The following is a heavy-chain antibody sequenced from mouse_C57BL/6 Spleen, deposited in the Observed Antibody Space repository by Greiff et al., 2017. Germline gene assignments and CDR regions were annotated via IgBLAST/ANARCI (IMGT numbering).Heavy chain of an antibody. CDR3: ARWDDGYYVGFDY. Sequence: QVQLQQPGAELVRPGTSVKLSCKASGYTFTSYWMHWVKQRPGQGLEWIGVIDPSDSYPNYNQKFKGKATLTVDTSSSTAYMQLSSLTSEDSAVYYCARWDDGYYVGFDYWGKGTTLTVSS. D-gene: IGHD2-3*01. CDR2: IDPSDSYP. V-gene: IGHV1-59*01. J-gene: IGHJ2*01. CDR1: GYTFTSYW.